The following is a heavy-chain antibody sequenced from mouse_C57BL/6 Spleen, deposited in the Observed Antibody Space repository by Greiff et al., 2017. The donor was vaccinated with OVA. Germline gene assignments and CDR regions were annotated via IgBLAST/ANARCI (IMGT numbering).Heavy chain of an antibody. CDR2: IDPNSGGT. D-gene: IGHD1-1*01. CDR3: ARGDTTVVEDWCFDV. V-gene: IGHV1-72*01. Sequence: QVQLQQPGAELVKPGASVKLSCKASGYTFTSYWMHWVKQRPGRGLEWIGRIDPNSGGTKYNEKFKSKATLTVDKTSSTAYMQLSSLTSEDSAVYYCARGDTTVVEDWCFDVWGTGTTVTVSS. CDR1: GYTFTSYW. J-gene: IGHJ1*03.